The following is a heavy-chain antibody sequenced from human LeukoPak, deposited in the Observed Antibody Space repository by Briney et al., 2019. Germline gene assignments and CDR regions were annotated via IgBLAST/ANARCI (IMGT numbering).Heavy chain of an antibody. J-gene: IGHJ5*02. D-gene: IGHD2-15*01. CDR2: INPNSGGT. Sequence: ASVKVSCKASGYTFTGYYMHWVRQAPGQGLEWMGWINPNSGGTNYAQKFQGRVTMTRDTSISTAYMELSRLRSDDTAVYYCARDLALYCSGGSCRGNWFDPWGQGTLVTVSS. CDR1: GYTFTGYY. V-gene: IGHV1-2*02. CDR3: ARDLALYCSGGSCRGNWFDP.